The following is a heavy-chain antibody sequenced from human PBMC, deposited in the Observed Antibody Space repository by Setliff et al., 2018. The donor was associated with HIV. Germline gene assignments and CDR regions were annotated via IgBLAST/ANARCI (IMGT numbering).Heavy chain of an antibody. CDR1: GGSISSSSYY. Sequence: SETLSLTCTVSGGSISSSSYYWGWIRQPPGKGLEWIGTIYYSGNTYYNPSLKSRVTISVDTSKNQFSLKLSSVTAADTAVYYCARVPTNPDFYYYYMDVWGKGTTVTVS. J-gene: IGHJ6*03. CDR3: ARVPTNPDFYYYYMDV. CDR2: IYYSGNT. V-gene: IGHV4-39*07.